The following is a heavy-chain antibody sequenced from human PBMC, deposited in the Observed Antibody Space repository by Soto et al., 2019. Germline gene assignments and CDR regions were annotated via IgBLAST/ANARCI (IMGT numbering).Heavy chain of an antibody. J-gene: IGHJ4*02. Sequence: GGSPGICCAACGVSVCSYGMDGVRQDPGKGLEWVAVIWYDGSNKYYADSVKGRFTISRDNSKNTLYLQMNSLRAEDTAVYYCARDRALRGVIISFGYWGQGTLVTVSS. CDR1: GVSVCSYG. V-gene: IGHV3-33*01. CDR3: ARDRALRGVIISFGY. D-gene: IGHD3-10*01. CDR2: IWYDGSNK.